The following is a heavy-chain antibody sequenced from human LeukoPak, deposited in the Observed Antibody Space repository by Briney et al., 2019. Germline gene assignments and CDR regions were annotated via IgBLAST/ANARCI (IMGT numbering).Heavy chain of an antibody. V-gene: IGHV1-2*02. CDR2: INPSTGGS. Sequence: ASVKVSCKASGYTFTGYYMNWARQAPGQGLEWMGWINPSTGGSNYAQKFQGRVTMTRDTSITTAYMELRRLTSDDTAVYFCARSVREYGDYPDNWFDPWGQGTLVTVSS. J-gene: IGHJ5*02. D-gene: IGHD4-17*01. CDR1: GYTFTGYY. CDR3: ARSVREYGDYPDNWFDP.